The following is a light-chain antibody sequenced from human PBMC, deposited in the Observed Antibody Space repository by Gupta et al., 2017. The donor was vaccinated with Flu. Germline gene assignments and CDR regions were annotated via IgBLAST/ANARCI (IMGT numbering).Light chain of an antibody. CDR2: KAF. V-gene: IGKV1-5*03. Sequence: DIQMTQSPSTLSASVGDRVTITCRASQSISSWLAWYQQKPGKAPKLLIYKAFSLESGVPSRFSGSGSGTEFTLTISSLQPDDFATYYCQQDNSYPITFGQGTRLEIK. CDR1: QSISSW. J-gene: IGKJ5*01. CDR3: QQDNSYPIT.